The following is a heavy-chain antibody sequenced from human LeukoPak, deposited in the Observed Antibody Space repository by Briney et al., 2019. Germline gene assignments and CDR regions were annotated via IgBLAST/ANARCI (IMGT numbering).Heavy chain of an antibody. CDR3: AKDPGVVPAHYFDY. CDR2: TSSTGVST. Sequence: PGGSLRLSCAASGFTFSSYAMNWVRQAPGKGLEWVSGTSSTGVSTFYADSVKGRFTVSRDNSKNTLSLQMNSLRAEDTAVYYCAKDPGVVPAHYFDYWGQGTLVTVSS. D-gene: IGHD2-2*01. CDR1: GFTFSSYA. V-gene: IGHV3-23*01. J-gene: IGHJ4*02.